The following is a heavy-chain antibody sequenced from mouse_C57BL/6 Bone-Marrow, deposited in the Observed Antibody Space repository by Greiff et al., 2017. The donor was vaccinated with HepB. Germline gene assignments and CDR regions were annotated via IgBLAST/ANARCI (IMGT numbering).Heavy chain of an antibody. CDR3: ARREGYLFAY. D-gene: IGHD2-2*01. CDR1: GYAFSSSW. CDR2: IYPGDGDT. Sequence: QVHVKQSGPELVKPGASVKISCKASGYAFSSSWMNWVKQRPGKGLEWIGRIYPGDGDTNYNGKFKGKATLTADKSSSTAYMQLSSLTAEDSAVYFCARREGYLFAYWGQGTLVTVSA. J-gene: IGHJ3*01. V-gene: IGHV1-82*01.